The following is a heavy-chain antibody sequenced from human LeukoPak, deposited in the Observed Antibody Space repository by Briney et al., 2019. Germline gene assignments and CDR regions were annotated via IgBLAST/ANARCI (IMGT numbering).Heavy chain of an antibody. J-gene: IGHJ4*02. Sequence: GGSLRLSCGASGFXFSSYWIHWVRQAPGKGLVWVSRINSDGSSTSYADSVKGRFTISRDNAKNTLYLQMNSLRAEDTAVYYCAREFEATGFWALDYWGQGTLVTASS. CDR1: GFXFSSYW. V-gene: IGHV3-74*01. CDR2: INSDGSST. D-gene: IGHD3-16*01. CDR3: AREFEATGFWALDY.